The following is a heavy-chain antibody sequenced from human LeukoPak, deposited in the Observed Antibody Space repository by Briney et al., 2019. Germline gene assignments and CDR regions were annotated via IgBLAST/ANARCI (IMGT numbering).Heavy chain of an antibody. D-gene: IGHD1-26*01. J-gene: IGHJ4*02. CDR1: GFTFSSYS. Sequence: GGSLRLSCAASGFTFSSYSMNWVRQAPGKGLEWVSSISSSSSYIYYADSVKGRFTISRDNAKNSLYLQMNSLRAEDTAVYYCARDQGGATTADYWGQGTLVTVSS. V-gene: IGHV3-21*01. CDR3: ARDQGGATTADY. CDR2: ISSSSSYI.